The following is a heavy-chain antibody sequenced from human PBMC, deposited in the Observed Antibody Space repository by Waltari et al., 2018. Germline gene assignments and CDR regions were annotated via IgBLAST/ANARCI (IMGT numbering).Heavy chain of an antibody. D-gene: IGHD3-16*01. CDR2: IYYSGST. Sequence: QLQLQESGPGLVKPSETLSLTCTVSGGSISSSSYYWGWIRQPPGKGLEWIGSIYYSGSTYYNPSLKSRVTISVDTSKNQFSLKLSSVTAADTAVYYCARPTSMGEKRDAFDIWGQGTMVTVSS. V-gene: IGHV4-39*01. CDR3: ARPTSMGEKRDAFDI. J-gene: IGHJ3*02. CDR1: GGSISSSSYY.